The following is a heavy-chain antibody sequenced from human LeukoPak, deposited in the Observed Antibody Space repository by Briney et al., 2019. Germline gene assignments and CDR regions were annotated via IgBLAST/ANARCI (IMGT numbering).Heavy chain of an antibody. D-gene: IGHD5-24*01. Sequence: GGSLRLSCAASGFTFSSYAMRWVRQAPGRGLEWVSAISGSGGSTYYADSVKGRFTISRDNSKNTLYLQMNSLRAEDTAVYYCAKGLWRDGYNPEYFQHWGQGTLVTVSS. V-gene: IGHV3-23*01. CDR1: GFTFSSYA. CDR2: ISGSGGST. J-gene: IGHJ1*01. CDR3: AKGLWRDGYNPEYFQH.